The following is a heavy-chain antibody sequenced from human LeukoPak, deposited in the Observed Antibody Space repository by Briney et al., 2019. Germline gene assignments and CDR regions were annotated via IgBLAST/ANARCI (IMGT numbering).Heavy chain of an antibody. D-gene: IGHD3-10*01. CDR2: IRYDGSNK. CDR3: VKDGYYGSGSLYFDY. J-gene: IGHJ4*02. Sequence: TGGSLRLSCAASGFTFSSYGMHWVRQAPGKGLEWVAFIRYDGSNKYYADSVKGRFTISRDNSKNTLYLQMNSLRAEDTAVYYCVKDGYYGSGSLYFDYWGQGTLVTVSS. V-gene: IGHV3-30*02. CDR1: GFTFSSYG.